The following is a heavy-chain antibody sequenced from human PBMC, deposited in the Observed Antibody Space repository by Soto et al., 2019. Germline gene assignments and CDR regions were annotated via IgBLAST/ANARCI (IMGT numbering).Heavy chain of an antibody. Sequence: EVQLVESGGGLVQPGGSLRLSCAASGFTFSSYSMNWVRQAPGKVLEGVSYISSSSSTIYYADSVKGRVTISRDNAKNSLYMQMNSLRDEDTAVYYCARESRFLEWLSLNWFDPWGQGTLVTVSS. D-gene: IGHD3-3*01. CDR3: ARESRFLEWLSLNWFDP. J-gene: IGHJ5*02. CDR2: ISSSSSTI. CDR1: GFTFSSYS. V-gene: IGHV3-48*02.